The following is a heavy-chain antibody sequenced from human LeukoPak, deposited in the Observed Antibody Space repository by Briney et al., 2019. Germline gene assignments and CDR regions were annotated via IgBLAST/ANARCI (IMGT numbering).Heavy chain of an antibody. CDR1: GGSISSYY. J-gene: IGHJ4*02. V-gene: IGHV4-59*08. CDR3: ARVNGDYVGY. D-gene: IGHD2-8*01. Sequence: PSETLSLTCTVSGGSISSYYWSWIRQPPGKGLEWIGYISYSGSANYNPSLKSRVTISVDTSKNQFSLKLSSVTAADTAVYYCARVNGDYVGYWGQGTLVTVSS. CDR2: ISYSGSA.